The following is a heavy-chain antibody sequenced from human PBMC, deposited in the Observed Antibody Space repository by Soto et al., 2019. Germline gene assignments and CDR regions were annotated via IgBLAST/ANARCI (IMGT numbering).Heavy chain of an antibody. Sequence: QVQLQESGPGLVKPSETLSLTCTVSGGSINTYYWSWIRQPPGKGLEWIGYIYYSGSDSGSTNYIPSLKSRVTISVDTSKNQYSLRLTSVTAADTAVYFCTRGGGDFWGQGTLGTVSS. CDR2: IYYSGSDSGST. CDR3: TRGGGDF. V-gene: IGHV4-59*01. J-gene: IGHJ4*02. D-gene: IGHD6-25*01. CDR1: GGSINTYY.